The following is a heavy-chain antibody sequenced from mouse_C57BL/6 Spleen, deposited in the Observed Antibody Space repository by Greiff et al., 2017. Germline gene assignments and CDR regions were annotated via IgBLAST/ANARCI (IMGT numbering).Heavy chain of an antibody. CDR3: AREDYGSSYEGAMDY. CDR1: GYTFTSYW. V-gene: IGHV1-61*01. CDR2: IYPSDSET. D-gene: IGHD1-1*01. J-gene: IGHJ4*01. Sequence: QVHVKQPGAELVRPGSSVKLSCKASGYTFTSYWMDWVKQRPGQGLEWIGNIYPSDSETHYNQKFKDKATLTVDKSSSTAYMQLSSLTSEDSAVYYCAREDYGSSYEGAMDYWGQGTSVTVSS.